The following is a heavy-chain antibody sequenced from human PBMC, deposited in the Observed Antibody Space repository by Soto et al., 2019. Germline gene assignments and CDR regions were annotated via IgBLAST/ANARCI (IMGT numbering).Heavy chain of an antibody. V-gene: IGHV1-2*02. D-gene: IGHD4-17*01. Sequence: ASVKVSCKASGYTFTGYYMHCVRQAPGQGLEWMGWINPNSVGTNYAQKFPGRVSMTRDPSISTDYIELSMLRSDDTAVYYFARASYGASAIACWGQVSLGTVST. CDR2: INPNSVGT. CDR3: ARASYGASAIAC. CDR1: GYTFTGYY. J-gene: IGHJ4*02.